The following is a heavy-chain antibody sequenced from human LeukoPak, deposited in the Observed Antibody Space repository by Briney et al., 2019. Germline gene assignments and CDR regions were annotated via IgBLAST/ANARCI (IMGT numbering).Heavy chain of an antibody. CDR2: IYSGGST. J-gene: IGHJ4*02. CDR3: ARDQPFDY. V-gene: IGHV3-53*01. Sequence: PGGSLRLSCAASGFTVISNYMSWVRQTPGKGLEWVSVIYSGGSTYYADSVKGRFTISRDNSKNTLYLQMNSLRAEDTAVYYCARDQPFDYWGQGTLVTVSS. CDR1: GFTVISNY.